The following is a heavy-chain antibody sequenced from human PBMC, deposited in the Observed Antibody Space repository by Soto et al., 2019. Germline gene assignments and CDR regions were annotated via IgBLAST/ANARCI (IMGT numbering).Heavy chain of an antibody. Sequence: QVRLVQSGAEVKKPGSSVKVSCKASGGTFSSYAISWVRQAPGQGLEWMGGIIPIFGTANYAQKCQGRVTITADESTSTAYMELSSVRAEDTAVYYCARAGQLGRGPQNAPDYWGQGTLVTVSS. V-gene: IGHV1-69*01. CDR3: ARAGQLGRGPQNAPDY. D-gene: IGHD6-6*01. J-gene: IGHJ4*02. CDR2: IIPIFGTA. CDR1: GGTFSSYA.